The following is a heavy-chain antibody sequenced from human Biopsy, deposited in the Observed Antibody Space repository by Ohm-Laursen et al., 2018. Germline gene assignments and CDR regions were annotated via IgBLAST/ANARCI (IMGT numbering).Heavy chain of an antibody. CDR2: IIPIVDIV. CDR3: ARGGSGSGYYGMDV. CDR1: GDTFNKYG. Sequence: SVKVSCKASGDTFNKYGIFWVRQAPGQGLEWMGRIIPIVDIVNYAQRFQGRVTMTADKSTSTAYLDLSSMISEDTAVYYCARGGSGSGYYGMDVWGQGTTVTVSS. V-gene: IGHV1-69*04. J-gene: IGHJ6*02. D-gene: IGHD3-10*01.